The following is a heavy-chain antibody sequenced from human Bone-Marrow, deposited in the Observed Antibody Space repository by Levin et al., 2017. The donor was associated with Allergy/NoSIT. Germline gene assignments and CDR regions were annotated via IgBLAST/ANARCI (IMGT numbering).Heavy chain of an antibody. CDR3: ARGGHIVVVPAAFTFDY. J-gene: IGHJ4*02. CDR1: GYTFTGYY. Sequence: ASVKVSCKASGYTFTGYYMHWVRQAPGQGLEWMGWINPNSGGTNYAQKFQGRVTMTRDTSISTAYMELSRLRSDDTAVYYCARGGHIVVVPAAFTFDYWGQGTLVTVSS. V-gene: IGHV1-2*02. CDR2: INPNSGGT. D-gene: IGHD2-2*01.